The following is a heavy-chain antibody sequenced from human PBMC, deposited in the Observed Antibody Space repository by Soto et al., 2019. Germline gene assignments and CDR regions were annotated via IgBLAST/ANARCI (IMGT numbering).Heavy chain of an antibody. Sequence: GSLRLSCTVSDFTFSAHWMHWVRQAPGKGLVWVSRIDEDGSQRHYADSVKGRFTISRDNARNTLFLEMNSLTDDDTAIYFCSRGTIAWPGVDYRGPRTLVTVSS. D-gene: IGHD2-21*01. CDR2: IDEDGSQR. CDR3: SRGTIAWPGVDY. J-gene: IGHJ4*02. V-gene: IGHV3-74*01. CDR1: DFTFSAHW.